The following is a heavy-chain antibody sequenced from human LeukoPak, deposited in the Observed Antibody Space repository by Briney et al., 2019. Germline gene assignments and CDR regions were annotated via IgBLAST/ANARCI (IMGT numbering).Heavy chain of an antibody. J-gene: IGHJ4*02. D-gene: IGHD3-9*01. V-gene: IGHV1-2*04. Sequence: ASVKVSCKASGYTFTGYYMHWVRQAPGQGLGWMGWINPNSGGTNYAQKFQGWVTMTRDTSISTAYMELSRLRSDDTAVYYCARGKYDILTGYYEPVDYWGQGTLVTVSS. CDR3: ARGKYDILTGYYEPVDY. CDR1: GYTFTGYY. CDR2: INPNSGGT.